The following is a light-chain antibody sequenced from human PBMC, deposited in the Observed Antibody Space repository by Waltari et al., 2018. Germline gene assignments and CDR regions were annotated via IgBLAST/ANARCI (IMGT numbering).Light chain of an antibody. CDR2: WAS. CDR3: QQYGDSPLT. CDR1: QSVLYSSNNKNY. J-gene: IGKJ4*01. V-gene: IGKV4-1*01. Sequence: DIVMTQSPDSLAVSLGERATINCKSSQSVLYSSNNKNYLAWYQQKPGQPPKLLIYWASTRESGVPDRFSGSGSGTDFILTISRLEPEDFAVYFCQQYGDSPLTSGGGTKVEIK.